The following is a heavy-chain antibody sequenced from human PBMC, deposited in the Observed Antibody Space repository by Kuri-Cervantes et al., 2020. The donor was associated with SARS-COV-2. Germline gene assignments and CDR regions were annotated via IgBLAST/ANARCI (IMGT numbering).Heavy chain of an antibody. V-gene: IGHV3-30*18. Sequence: GESLKISCAASGFTFSSYGMHWVRQAPGKGLEWVAVMSYDGSNKYYADSVKGRFTISRDNSKNTLYLQMNSLRAEDTAVYYCAKPRYSKDYYYYGIDVWGQGTTVTVSS. CDR3: AKPRYSKDYYYYGIDV. D-gene: IGHD4-11*01. CDR2: MSYDGSNK. J-gene: IGHJ6*02. CDR1: GFTFSSYG.